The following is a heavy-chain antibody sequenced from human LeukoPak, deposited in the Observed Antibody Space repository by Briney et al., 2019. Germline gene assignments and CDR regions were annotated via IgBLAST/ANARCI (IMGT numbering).Heavy chain of an antibody. Sequence: GGSLRLSCIGSGFTFSSYWMSWVRQAPGKGLEWVANIKTDGSEKYYVDSVKGRFTISRDNAKNSLYLQMNSLRVEDTAFYYCARDDIALAAMGWFDPWGQGTLVTVSS. CDR3: ARDDIALAAMGWFDP. CDR2: IKTDGSEK. V-gene: IGHV3-7*01. J-gene: IGHJ5*02. D-gene: IGHD6-19*01. CDR1: GFTFSSYW.